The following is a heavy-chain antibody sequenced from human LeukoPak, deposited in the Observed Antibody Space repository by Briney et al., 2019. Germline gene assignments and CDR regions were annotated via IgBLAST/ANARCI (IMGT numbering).Heavy chain of an antibody. V-gene: IGHV1-8*01. J-gene: IGHJ4*02. CDR2: MSPNSGDT. D-gene: IGHD7-27*01. Sequence: PGASVKVSCKASGYTFTSYDFNWVRQATGQRPEWMGWMSPNSGDTGYAQKFQDRATMTRNTSISTAYMELSSLRSDDTAVYYCARGPPNWGYDYWGPGTLVTVSS. CDR1: GYTFTSYD. CDR3: ARGPPNWGYDY.